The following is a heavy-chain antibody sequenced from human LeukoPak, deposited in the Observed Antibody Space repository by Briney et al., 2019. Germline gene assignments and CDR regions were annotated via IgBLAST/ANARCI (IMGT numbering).Heavy chain of an antibody. V-gene: IGHV4-59*01. CDR2: IYYTGST. CDR3: ARVRGSTSSVFDY. Sequence: SETLSLTCAVSGGSLSSYYWSWIRQPPGAGPEWIGYIYYTGSTNYNPSLKSRVTISVNTSKNQFSLKLTSVTAADTAVYYCARVRGSTSSVFDYWGQGTLVTVSS. D-gene: IGHD2-2*01. CDR1: GGSLSSYY. J-gene: IGHJ4*02.